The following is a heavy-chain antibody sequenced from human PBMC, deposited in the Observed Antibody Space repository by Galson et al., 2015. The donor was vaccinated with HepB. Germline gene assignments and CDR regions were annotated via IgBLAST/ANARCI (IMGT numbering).Heavy chain of an antibody. CDR2: IWYDGSNK. V-gene: IGHV3-33*01. CDR1: GFTFSTYG. Sequence: SLRLSCAASGFTFSTYGMHWVRQAPGRGLEWVSVIWYDGSNKYYADSVKGRFTISRDNSKNTLYMQMTNMDPADTGTYYCARRRYCSSAACYKNAFDIWGQGTMVTVSS. D-gene: IGHD2-2*02. J-gene: IGHJ3*02. CDR3: ARRRYCSSAACYKNAFDI.